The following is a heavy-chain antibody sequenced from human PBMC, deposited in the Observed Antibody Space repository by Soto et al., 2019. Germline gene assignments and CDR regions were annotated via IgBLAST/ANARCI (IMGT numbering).Heavy chain of an antibody. CDR1: GYTFTNND. D-gene: IGHD5-18*01. CDR2: MNPGSGDT. CDR3: ARMESFGSLNWFYP. Sequence: QVQLVQSGAEVKKPGASVKVSCKASGYTFTNNDVSWVRQATGQGLEWMGWMNPGSGDTGYAQKFQGRVTMTRDISIATAYMELNSLTSEDTAIYYCARMESFGSLNWFYPWGQGTLVTVSS. J-gene: IGHJ5*02. V-gene: IGHV1-8*02.